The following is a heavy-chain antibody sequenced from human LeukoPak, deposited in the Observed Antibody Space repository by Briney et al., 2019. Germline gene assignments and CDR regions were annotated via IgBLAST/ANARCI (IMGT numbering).Heavy chain of an antibody. CDR1: GYTFTSYA. V-gene: IGHV1-3*01. Sequence: RASVKVSCRTSGYTFTSYAIHWVRQAPGQRLEWMGWINGGNGNTKYSQKFQGRVTMTRDTSASTAYMELSSLSSEDTAVYYCARGNYCSGGSCYSIDSWGQGTLVTVSS. CDR2: INGGNGNT. J-gene: IGHJ4*02. CDR3: ARGNYCSGGSCYSIDS. D-gene: IGHD2-15*01.